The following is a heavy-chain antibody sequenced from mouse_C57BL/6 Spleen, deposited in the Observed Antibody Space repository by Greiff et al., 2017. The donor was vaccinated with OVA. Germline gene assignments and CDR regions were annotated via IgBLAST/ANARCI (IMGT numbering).Heavy chain of an antibody. CDR3: ARPSTVVAFDY. V-gene: IGHV1-61*01. D-gene: IGHD1-1*01. Sequence: QVQLQQPGAELVRPGSSVKLSCKASGYTFTSYWMDWVKQRPGQGLEWIGNIYPSDSETHYNQKFKDKATLTVDKSSSTAYMQLSSLTSEDSAVYYCARPSTVVAFDYWGQGTTLTVSS. CDR2: IYPSDSET. J-gene: IGHJ2*01. CDR1: GYTFTSYW.